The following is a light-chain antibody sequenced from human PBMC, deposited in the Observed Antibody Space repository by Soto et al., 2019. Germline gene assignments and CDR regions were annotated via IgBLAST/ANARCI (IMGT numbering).Light chain of an antibody. J-gene: IGKJ4*01. V-gene: IGKV3-15*01. CDR1: QSVSSN. CDR3: QQYDDWLRLT. CDR2: GAS. Sequence: EIVLTQSPGTLSLSPGERATLSCRASQSVSSNLAWYQQKPGQAPRLLIYGASTRATGIPARFSGSGSGTEFNLTISSLQSEDFAVYFCQQYDDWLRLTFGGGTKVDI.